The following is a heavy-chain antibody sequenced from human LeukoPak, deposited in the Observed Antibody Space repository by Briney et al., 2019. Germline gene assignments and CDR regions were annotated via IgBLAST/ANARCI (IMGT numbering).Heavy chain of an antibody. J-gene: IGHJ4*03. V-gene: IGHV4-34*01. CDR2: IDHRGDT. Sequence: PSETLSLTCAVYGASFSPYYWSWIRQSPGKGLEWIAEIDHRGDTNYNPSVKSRVTISIDTSKNQFSLSMRSLSAADTAVYYCARGATISETGYFDFWGQGTLVTVSS. CDR1: GASFSPYY. CDR3: ARGATISETGYFDF. D-gene: IGHD5-24*01.